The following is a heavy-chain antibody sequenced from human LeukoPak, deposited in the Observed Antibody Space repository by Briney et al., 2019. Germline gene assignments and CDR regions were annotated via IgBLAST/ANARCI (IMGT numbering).Heavy chain of an antibody. CDR2: ISYDGSSK. CDR3: AKTAKYYYGSETYYFFEY. D-gene: IGHD3-10*01. Sequence: GGSLRLSCAASGFTFSTYAMHWVRQAPGKGLEWVAVISYDGSSKYYADSVKGRFTISRDNSKNTLYLQMNSLRAEDTAVYYCAKTAKYYYGSETYYFFEYWGQGTLVTVSS. J-gene: IGHJ4*02. CDR1: GFTFSTYA. V-gene: IGHV3-30*04.